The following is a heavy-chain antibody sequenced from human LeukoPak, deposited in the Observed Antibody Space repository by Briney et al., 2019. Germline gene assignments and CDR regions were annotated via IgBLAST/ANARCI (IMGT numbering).Heavy chain of an antibody. D-gene: IGHD4-17*01. V-gene: IGHV3-23*01. CDR1: GFTFSSYA. CDR2: ISGSGDST. Sequence: PGGSLRLSCAASGFTFSSYAMTWVRQAPGKGLEWVSLISGSGDSTYYADSVKGRFTISRDNSKNTLFLQMNSLRAEDTAIYYCAKDLYVDYAFDYWGQGTLVTVSS. J-gene: IGHJ4*02. CDR3: AKDLYVDYAFDY.